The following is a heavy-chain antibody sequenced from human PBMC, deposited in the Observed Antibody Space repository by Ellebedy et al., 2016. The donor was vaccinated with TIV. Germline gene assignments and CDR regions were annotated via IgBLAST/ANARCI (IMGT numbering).Heavy chain of an antibody. CDR2: IYFRSKWYF. J-gene: IGHJ4*02. CDR1: GDTVSSNSGV. CDR3: ASQMGLGRYFDY. Sequence: SQTLSLTCAISGDTVSSNSGVWNWIRQSPSRGLEWLGRIYFRSKWYFEYPVSMKSRIIINPDTSKNQVSLQLSSVTPEDTAVYYCASQMGLGRYFDYWGQGTLVTVSS. V-gene: IGHV6-1*01. D-gene: IGHD5-24*01.